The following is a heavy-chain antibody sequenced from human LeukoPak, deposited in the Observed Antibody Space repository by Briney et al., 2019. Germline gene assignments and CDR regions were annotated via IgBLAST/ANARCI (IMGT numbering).Heavy chain of an antibody. Sequence: PGRSLRLSCAASGFTFSSYAMHWVRQAPGKGLEWVAFISYDGSNKYYADSVKGRFTISRDNSKNTLYLQMNSLRAEDTAVYYCARAGGRRGDFPSDYWGQGTLVTVSS. D-gene: IGHD1-1*01. V-gene: IGHV3-30-3*01. J-gene: IGHJ4*02. CDR1: GFTFSSYA. CDR2: ISYDGSNK. CDR3: ARAGGRRGDFPSDY.